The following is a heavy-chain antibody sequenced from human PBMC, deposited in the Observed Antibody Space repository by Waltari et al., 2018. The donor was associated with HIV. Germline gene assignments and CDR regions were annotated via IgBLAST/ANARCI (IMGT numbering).Heavy chain of an antibody. CDR2: IIPRFGAA. J-gene: IGHJ4*02. CDR1: GGTLSSCA. V-gene: IGHV1-69*12. Sequence: QVQLVQSGAEVKKPGSSVKVSCQASGGTLSSCAISWVRQAPGQGLEWMGGIIPRFGAANSPQKFQGRVTITADESTSTAYMELSSLRSEDTAVYYCARDEGRGYASRYFDYWGQGTLVTVSS. CDR3: ARDEGRGYASRYFDY. D-gene: IGHD5-12*01.